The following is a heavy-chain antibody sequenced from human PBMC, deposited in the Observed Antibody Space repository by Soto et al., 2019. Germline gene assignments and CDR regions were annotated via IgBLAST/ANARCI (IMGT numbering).Heavy chain of an antibody. CDR2: ISGDASDK. D-gene: IGHD6-19*01. CDR1: GFTFSDFG. V-gene: IGHV3-30*18. J-gene: IGHJ4*02. CDR3: AKGTAVARQHFGN. Sequence: QVQLVESGGGVVQPERSLRLSCAASGFTFSDFGMHWVRQAPGKGLEWVAAISGDASDKYYLGSVQGRFTISRDNTKNALYLQMNSLRTEDTAVYYCAKGTAVARQHFGNWGQGTLVTVSS.